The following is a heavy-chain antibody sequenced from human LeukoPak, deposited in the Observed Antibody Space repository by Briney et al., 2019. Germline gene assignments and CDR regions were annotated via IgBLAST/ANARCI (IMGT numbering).Heavy chain of an antibody. CDR3: ATDLRGHIVGATAFP. CDR2: ISAYNGNT. J-gene: IGHJ5*02. CDR1: GYTFTSYG. Sequence: GASVKVSCKASGYTFTSYGISWVRQAPGQGLEWMGWISAYNGNTKGRVTMTTDSSTSTAYMELSSLRSEDTAVYYCATDLRGHIVGATAFPWGQGTLVTVSS. D-gene: IGHD1-26*01. V-gene: IGHV1-18*01.